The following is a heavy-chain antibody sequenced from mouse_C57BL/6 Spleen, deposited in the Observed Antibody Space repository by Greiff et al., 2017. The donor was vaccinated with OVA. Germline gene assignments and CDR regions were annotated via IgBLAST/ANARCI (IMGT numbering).Heavy chain of an antibody. CDR1: GYTFTNYW. CDR2: IYPGGGYT. CDR3: ARRMEYFDY. J-gene: IGHJ2*01. D-gene: IGHD2-3*01. V-gene: IGHV1-63*01. Sequence: QVQLKESGAELVRPGTSVKMSCKASGYTFTNYWIGWAKQRPGHGLEWIGDIYPGGGYTNYNEKFKGKATLTADKSSSTAYMQFSSLTSEDSAIYYCARRMEYFDYWGQGTTLTVSS.